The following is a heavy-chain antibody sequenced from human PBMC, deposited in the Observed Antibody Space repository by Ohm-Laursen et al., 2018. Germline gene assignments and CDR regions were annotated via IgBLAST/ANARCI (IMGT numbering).Heavy chain of an antibody. V-gene: IGHV4-39*01. J-gene: IGHJ4*02. D-gene: IGHD6-13*01. CDR3: ATSNNWYYFDY. CDR1: GGSISSSSYY. Sequence: GTLSLTCIVSGGSISSSSYYWGWIRQPPGKGLEWIEGMYYSGNTYYNPSLKSRLTIAGDTSKNQFSRNLSSVTAADTSVYYCATSNNWYYFDYWGQGTLVTVSS. CDR2: MYYSGNT.